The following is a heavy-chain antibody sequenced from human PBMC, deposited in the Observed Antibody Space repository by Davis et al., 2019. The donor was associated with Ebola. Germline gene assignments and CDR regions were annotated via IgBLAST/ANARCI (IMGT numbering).Heavy chain of an antibody. D-gene: IGHD3-10*01. Sequence: ASVKVSCKASGYTFTSYGITWVRQAPGQGLEWMGWINPHNGNTNYAQNVQGRVTMTTDTSTSTAYMELRSLRSDDTAVYYCARVRLNYYGSGRTIGYWGQGTLVTVSS. CDR3: ARVRLNYYGSGRTIGY. CDR2: INPHNGNT. V-gene: IGHV1-18*04. J-gene: IGHJ4*02. CDR1: GYTFTSYG.